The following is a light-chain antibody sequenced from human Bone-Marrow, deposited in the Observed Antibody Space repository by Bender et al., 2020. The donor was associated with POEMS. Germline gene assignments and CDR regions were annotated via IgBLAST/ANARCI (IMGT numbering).Light chain of an antibody. CDR2: DVS. J-gene: IGLJ1*01. CDR3: YSYTSSSTRRYV. CDR1: SSDVGGYNY. Sequence: QSALTQPRSVSGSPGQSVSISCTGTSSDVGGYNYVSWYQQHPGKAPKLMIYDVSNRPSGVSNRFSGSKSGNTASLTISGLQAEDEADYYCYSYTSSSTRRYVFGTGTKVTVL. V-gene: IGLV2-14*01.